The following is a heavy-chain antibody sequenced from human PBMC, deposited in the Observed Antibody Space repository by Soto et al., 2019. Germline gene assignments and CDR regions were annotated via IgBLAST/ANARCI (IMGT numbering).Heavy chain of an antibody. Sequence: ASVKVSCKASGYTFTSYGISWVRQAPGQGLEWMGWISAYSGNTNYAQKLQGRVTMTTDTSTSTAYMELRSLRSDDTAVYYCARDHYYDSSGYYTHYYYYGMDVWGQGTTVTVSS. CDR1: GYTFTSYG. CDR2: ISAYSGNT. CDR3: ARDHYYDSSGYYTHYYYYGMDV. J-gene: IGHJ6*02. D-gene: IGHD3-22*01. V-gene: IGHV1-18*01.